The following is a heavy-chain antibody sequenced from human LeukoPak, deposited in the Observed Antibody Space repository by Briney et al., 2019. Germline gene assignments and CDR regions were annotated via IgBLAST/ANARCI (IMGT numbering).Heavy chain of an antibody. V-gene: IGHV3-7*01. D-gene: IGHD2-21*01. Sequence: GGSLRLSCAASGFTFSSYSMNWVRQAPGKGLEWVANIRQDGNVEKYMDSVNGRFTISRDNAKNSVYLQMNSLRVEDTAVYFCARIEVGNTLWDRWGQGTLVTVSS. CDR1: GFTFSSYS. CDR2: IRQDGNVE. J-gene: IGHJ5*02. CDR3: ARIEVGNTLWDR.